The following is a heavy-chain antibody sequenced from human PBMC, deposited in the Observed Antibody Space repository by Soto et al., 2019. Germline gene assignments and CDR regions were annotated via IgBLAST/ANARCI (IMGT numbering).Heavy chain of an antibody. D-gene: IGHD6-13*01. V-gene: IGHV4-59*08. Sequence: QVQLQESGPGLVKPSETLSLTCTVSGGSISSYYWSWIRQPPGKGLEWIGYIYYSGSTNYNPSLTRRVPISVDTSKTPFALKRSSVTAADTAVYYCARGLRSGWYNWYFDLWGRGPLVTVSS. J-gene: IGHJ2*01. CDR2: IYYSGST. CDR3: ARGLRSGWYNWYFDL. CDR1: GGSISSYY.